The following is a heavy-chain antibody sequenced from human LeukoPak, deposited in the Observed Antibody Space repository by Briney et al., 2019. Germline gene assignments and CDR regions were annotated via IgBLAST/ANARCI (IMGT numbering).Heavy chain of an antibody. CDR1: GGSISSSSYY. Sequence: SETLSLTCTVSGGSISSSSYYWGWIRQPPGKGLEWIGSIYYSGSTYYNPSLKSRVTISVDTSKNQFSLKLSSVTAADTAVYYCARQGDYYYYYYMDVWGKGTTVTISS. V-gene: IGHV4-39*01. J-gene: IGHJ6*03. CDR3: ARQGDYYYYYYMDV. CDR2: IYYSGST.